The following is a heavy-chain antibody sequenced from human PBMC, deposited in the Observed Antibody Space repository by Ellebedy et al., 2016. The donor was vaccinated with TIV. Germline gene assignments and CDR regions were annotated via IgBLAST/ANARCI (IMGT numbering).Heavy chain of an antibody. CDR3: SRWLDF. CDR1: GLTFSNAW. D-gene: IGHD6-19*01. Sequence: GESLKISCAVSGLTFSNAWMNWVRQAPGKGLEWVGRIKSKTDGGTTDYAAPVKGRFTISSDDSKNTLYLQMNSLKTEDTAVYYCSRWLDFWGQGTLVTVSS. CDR2: IKSKTDGGTT. J-gene: IGHJ4*02. V-gene: IGHV3-15*07.